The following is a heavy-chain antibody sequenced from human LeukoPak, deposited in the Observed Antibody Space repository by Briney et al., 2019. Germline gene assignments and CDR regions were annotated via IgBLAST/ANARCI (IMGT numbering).Heavy chain of an antibody. J-gene: IGHJ3*02. Sequence: SETLSLTCTVSGGSISSYYWSWIRQPPGKGLEWIGYIYYSGSTNYNPSLKSRVTISVDTSKNQFSLKLSSVTAADTAVYYCARKRDYYDSSGPLGDAFDIWGQGTMVTVSS. D-gene: IGHD3-22*01. V-gene: IGHV4-59*01. CDR3: ARKRDYYDSSGPLGDAFDI. CDR1: GGSISSYY. CDR2: IYYSGST.